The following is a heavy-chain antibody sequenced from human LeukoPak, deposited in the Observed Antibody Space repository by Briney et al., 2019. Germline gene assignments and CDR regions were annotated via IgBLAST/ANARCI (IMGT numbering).Heavy chain of an antibody. J-gene: IGHJ6*02. Sequence: PGRSLRLSCAASGFTFDDYAMHWVRQAPGKGLEWVSAISGSGGSTYYADSVKGRFTISRDNSKNTLYLQMNSLRAEDTAVYYCAKSGHIVVVPAAMTRDYYYYGMDVWGQGTTVTVSS. CDR1: GFTFDDYA. D-gene: IGHD2-2*01. V-gene: IGHV3-23*01. CDR2: ISGSGGST. CDR3: AKSGHIVVVPAAMTRDYYYYGMDV.